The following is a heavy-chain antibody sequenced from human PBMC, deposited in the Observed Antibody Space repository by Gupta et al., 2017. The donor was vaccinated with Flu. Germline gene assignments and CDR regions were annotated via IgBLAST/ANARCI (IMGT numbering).Heavy chain of an antibody. CDR1: GFTFSDYY. Sequence: ASGFTFSDYYMSWIRQAPGKGLEWLSYITSSSSHINYADSVKGRFTISRDNAKNSLYLQMNSLSAEDTAVYYCAGLYCSTTSCPTYCGQGTLVTVSS. CDR2: ITSSSSHI. CDR3: AGLYCSTTSCPTY. V-gene: IGHV3-11*03. J-gene: IGHJ4*02. D-gene: IGHD2-2*01.